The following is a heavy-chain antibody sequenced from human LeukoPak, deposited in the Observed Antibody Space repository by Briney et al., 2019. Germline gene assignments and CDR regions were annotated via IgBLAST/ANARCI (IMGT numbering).Heavy chain of an antibody. Sequence: GGSLRLSCAASGFTVSSNYMSWVRQAPGKGLEWVSVIYSGGSTYYADSVKGRFTISRDNSKNTLYLQMNSLRAEDTALYHCARGRGNWGLASDAFDIWGQGTMVTVSS. D-gene: IGHD7-27*01. J-gene: IGHJ3*02. CDR3: ARGRGNWGLASDAFDI. CDR2: IYSGGST. CDR1: GFTVSSNY. V-gene: IGHV3-53*01.